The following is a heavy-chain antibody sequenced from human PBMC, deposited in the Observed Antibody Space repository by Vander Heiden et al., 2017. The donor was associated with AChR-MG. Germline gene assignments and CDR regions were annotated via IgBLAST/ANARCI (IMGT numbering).Heavy chain of an antibody. D-gene: IGHD4-17*01. J-gene: IGHJ4*02. Sequence: QVQLVQSGAEVTKPGASVKVSCDASGYTFPRYYMHWVRQAPGQGLEWMGIINPSVGSTSYEQKFQGRVTITRDTSTSTVYMELSSVRSEDTAVYYCARETTVTTSFDYWGQGTLVTVSS. V-gene: IGHV1-46*01. CDR1: GYTFPRYY. CDR2: INPSVGST. CDR3: ARETTVTTSFDY.